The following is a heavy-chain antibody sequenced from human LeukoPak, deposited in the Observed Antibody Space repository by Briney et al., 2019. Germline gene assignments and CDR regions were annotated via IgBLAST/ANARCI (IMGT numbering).Heavy chain of an antibody. J-gene: IGHJ5*02. CDR1: GYTFNNYY. CDR2: INPDSGDT. D-gene: IGHD5-12*01. CDR3: TREARAGNWFDP. Sequence: ASVKVSCKASGYTFNNYYIHWVRQAPGQGLGWMGWINPDSGDTSYAQKFQGRVTMTRDTSINTLYMELSRLTYDDTATFYCTREARAGNWFDPWGQGTLITVS. V-gene: IGHV1-2*02.